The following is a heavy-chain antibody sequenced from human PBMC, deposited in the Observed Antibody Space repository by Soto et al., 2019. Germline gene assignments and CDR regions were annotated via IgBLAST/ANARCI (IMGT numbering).Heavy chain of an antibody. CDR1: GFTVSSNY. CDR3: ARGYSYGQHTLDY. J-gene: IGHJ4*02. CDR2: IYSGGGT. V-gene: IGHV3-53*01. Sequence: GGSLRLSCAGSGFTVSSNYISWVRQAPGKGLEWVSLIYSGGGTYYADSVKGRFTISRDNSKNTLYLQMNSLRAEDTAVYYCARGYSYGQHTLDYWGQGTLVTVSS. D-gene: IGHD5-18*01.